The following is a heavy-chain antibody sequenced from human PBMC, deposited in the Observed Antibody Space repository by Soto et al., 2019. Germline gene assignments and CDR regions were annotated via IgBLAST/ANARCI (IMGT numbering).Heavy chain of an antibody. J-gene: IGHJ6*02. D-gene: IGHD6-13*01. CDR3: AKDRRTYSSSWYPPCMDV. Sequence: PGGSLRLSCAASGFTFSSYAMSWVRQAPGKGLEWVSAISGSGGSTYYADSVKGRFTISRDNSKNTLYLQMNSLRAEDTAVYYCAKDRRTYSSSWYPPCMDVWGQGTTVTVSS. V-gene: IGHV3-23*01. CDR1: GFTFSSYA. CDR2: ISGSGGST.